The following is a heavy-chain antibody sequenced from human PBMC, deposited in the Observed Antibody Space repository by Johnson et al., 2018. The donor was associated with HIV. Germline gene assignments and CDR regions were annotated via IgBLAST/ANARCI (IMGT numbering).Heavy chain of an antibody. J-gene: IGHJ3*02. Sequence: QVQLVESGGGAVQPGRSLRLSCAASGFTFSSYGMHWVRQAPGKGLEWVAVIWFDGTNKYYADSVKGRFTISRDNSKNTLYLQMNSLRAEDTAVYYCAKSERAAAVPDAFDIWGQGTMVTVSS. CDR1: GFTFSSYG. D-gene: IGHD6-13*01. CDR3: AKSERAAAVPDAFDI. V-gene: IGHV3-33*06. CDR2: IWFDGTNK.